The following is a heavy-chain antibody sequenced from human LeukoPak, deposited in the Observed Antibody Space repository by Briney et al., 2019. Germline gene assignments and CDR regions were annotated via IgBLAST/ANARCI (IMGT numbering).Heavy chain of an antibody. CDR1: GFTFSSYA. D-gene: IGHD2-2*01. CDR2: IWYDGSNK. J-gene: IGHJ5*02. Sequence: GGSLRLSCAASGFTFSSYAMSWVRPAPGKGLEWVAVIWYDGSNKYYADSVKGRFTISRDNSKNTLYLQMNSLRAEDTAVYYCARDSGPYCSSTSCYTGWFDPWGQGTLVTVSS. V-gene: IGHV3-33*08. CDR3: ARDSGPYCSSTSCYTGWFDP.